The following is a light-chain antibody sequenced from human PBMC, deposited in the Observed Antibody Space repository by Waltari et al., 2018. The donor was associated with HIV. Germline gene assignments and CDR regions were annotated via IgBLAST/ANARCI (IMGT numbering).Light chain of an antibody. CDR1: QSLLHSNGYNY. CDR3: MQALQTPLT. J-gene: IGKJ4*01. V-gene: IGKV2-28*01. CDR2: LGS. Sequence: DIVMTQSPLSLPVTPGEPASISCRSSQSLLHSNGYNYLDWYLQKPGQSPQLLIYLGSNRASGVPDRFSGSGSGTDFTLKISRVEAQHVGVYYCMQALQTPLTLGGGTKVEIK.